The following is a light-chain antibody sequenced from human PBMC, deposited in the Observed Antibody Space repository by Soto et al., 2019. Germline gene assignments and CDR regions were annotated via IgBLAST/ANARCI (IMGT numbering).Light chain of an antibody. CDR3: CSYAGSTTLV. Sequence: SALAQPASVSGSPGHSITISCTGTSSDVGTYNLVSWYQQHPGKAPKLMIYEGSKRPSGLSNRFSGSKSGNTASLTISGLQAEDEADYYCCSYAGSTTLVFGGGTQLTVL. J-gene: IGLJ2*01. CDR2: EGS. CDR1: SSDVGTYNL. V-gene: IGLV2-23*01.